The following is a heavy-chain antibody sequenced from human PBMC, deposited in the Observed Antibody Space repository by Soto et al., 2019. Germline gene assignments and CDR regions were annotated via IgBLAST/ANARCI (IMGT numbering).Heavy chain of an antibody. J-gene: IGHJ5*02. V-gene: IGHV4-59*01. D-gene: IGHD3-16*01. CDR2: VSQGGTTAYMSDGEPT. CDR3: ARDRGGITVSSKPLGEWFDP. CDR1: GVSIDNFF. Sequence: QGQLQESGPGLLRTSETLSLTCTVSGVSIDNFFWSWIRQTPGKGLEWIGYVSQGGTTAYMSDGEPTSYNPLLEMPAAISLYLPKNYWSLKLMSMTAADTAVDYCARDRGGITVSSKPLGEWFDPWGQGPLLIVSS.